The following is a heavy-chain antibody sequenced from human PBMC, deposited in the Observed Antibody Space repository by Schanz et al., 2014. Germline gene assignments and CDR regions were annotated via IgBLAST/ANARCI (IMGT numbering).Heavy chain of an antibody. CDR1: GFTFSTYA. CDR2: ISGSGGST. Sequence: EVRLVESGGGLVQPGGSLRLSCEASGFTFSTYAMSWVRQAPGKVLEWVSAISGSGGSTYYADSVEGRFTISRDNSKNTLYLQMSSLRSDDTAVYYCAKAEYDILTGSYSRLDPWGQGTLVTVSS. J-gene: IGHJ5*02. V-gene: IGHV3-23*04. CDR3: AKAEYDILTGSYSRLDP. D-gene: IGHD3-9*01.